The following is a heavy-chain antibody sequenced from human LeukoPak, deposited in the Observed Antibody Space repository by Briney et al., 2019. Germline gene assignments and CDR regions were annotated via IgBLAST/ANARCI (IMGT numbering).Heavy chain of an antibody. Sequence: PETLSLTCTVSGGSISSYYWSWIRQPAGKGLEWIGHISTSGSTNYNPSLKSRVTMSVDASKNQLSLKVSSVTAADTAVYYCARDYYDLLTGYYRFDYWGQGTLVTVSS. J-gene: IGHJ4*02. D-gene: IGHD3-9*01. V-gene: IGHV4-4*07. CDR3: ARDYYDLLTGYYRFDY. CDR1: GGSISSYY. CDR2: ISTSGST.